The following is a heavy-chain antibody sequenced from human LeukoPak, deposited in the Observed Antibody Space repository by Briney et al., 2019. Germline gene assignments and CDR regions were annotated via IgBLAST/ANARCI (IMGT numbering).Heavy chain of an antibody. CDR2: IYYSGST. CDR3: ARVPYSSGSLDFDY. V-gene: IGHV4-59*01. Sequence: SETLSLTCTVSGGSISSYYWSWIRQPPGKGLEWIGYIYYSGSTNYNPSLKSRVTISVDTSKNQFSLKLSSVTAADTAVYYCARVPYSSGSLDFDYWGQGTLVTVSS. CDR1: GGSISSYY. J-gene: IGHJ4*02. D-gene: IGHD6-19*01.